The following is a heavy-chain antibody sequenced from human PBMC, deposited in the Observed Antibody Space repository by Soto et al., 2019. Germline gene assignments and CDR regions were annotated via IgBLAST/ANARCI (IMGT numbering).Heavy chain of an antibody. Sequence: QVQLQQWGAGLLKPSETLSLTCAVYGGSFSGYYWSWIRQPPGKGLEWFGEINHSGSTNYNPSLKSRVTISVDTSKNQFSLKLSSVTAADTAVYYCARGWPGSYFDYWGQGTLVTVSS. J-gene: IGHJ4*02. CDR3: ARGWPGSYFDY. V-gene: IGHV4-34*01. CDR1: GGSFSGYY. D-gene: IGHD6-19*01. CDR2: INHSGST.